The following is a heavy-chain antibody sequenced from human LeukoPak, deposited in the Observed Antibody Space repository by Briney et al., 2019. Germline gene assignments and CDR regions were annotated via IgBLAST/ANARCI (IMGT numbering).Heavy chain of an antibody. CDR2: ISSSSSSYI. J-gene: IGHJ4*02. CDR3: ARGSEDVLRYFDWLPVD. CDR1: GFTFSSYS. V-gene: IGHV3-21*01. Sequence: GGSLRLSCAASGFTFSSYSMNWVRQAPGKGLEWVSSISSSSSSYIYYADSVKGRFTISRDNAKNSLYLQMNSLRAEDTAVYYCARGSEDVLRYFDWLPVDWGQGTLVTVSS. D-gene: IGHD3-9*01.